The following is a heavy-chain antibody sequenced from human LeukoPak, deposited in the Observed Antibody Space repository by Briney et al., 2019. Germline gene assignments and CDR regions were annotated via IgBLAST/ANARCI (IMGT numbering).Heavy chain of an antibody. J-gene: IGHJ4*02. Sequence: ASVKISCKASGYTFTDYYMHWVQQAPGKGLEWMGRVDPEDGETIYAEKFQGRVTITADTSTDTAYMELSSLRSEDTAVYYCAATSTTVTKFLGLDYWGQGTLVTVSS. CDR3: AATSTTVTKFLGLDY. V-gene: IGHV1-69-2*01. CDR2: VDPEDGET. CDR1: GYTFTDYY. D-gene: IGHD4-17*01.